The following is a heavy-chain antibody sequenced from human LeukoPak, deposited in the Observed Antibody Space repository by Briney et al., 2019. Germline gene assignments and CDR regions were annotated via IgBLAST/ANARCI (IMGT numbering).Heavy chain of an antibody. CDR3: ARVAAGGKGFDY. V-gene: IGHV3-13*01. J-gene: IGHJ4*02. CDR1: GFTFSSYD. CDR2: IDNGGDT. Sequence: GGSLRLSCAASGFTFSSYDMHWVRQVTGKGLEWVSAIDNGGDTYYPGSVKGRFTISRENAKKSLYLQMNSLRAGDTAVYYCARVAAGGKGFDYWGQGTLVTVSS. D-gene: IGHD6-13*01.